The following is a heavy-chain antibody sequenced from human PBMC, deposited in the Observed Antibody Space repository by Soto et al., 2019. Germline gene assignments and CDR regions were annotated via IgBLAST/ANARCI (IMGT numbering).Heavy chain of an antibody. D-gene: IGHD4-17*01. J-gene: IGHJ6*02. V-gene: IGHV5-51*01. CDR3: ARSLNDYGDYVDYYYYGMDV. Sequence: GESMKISCKGSGYSFTIYSIGCVRHMPGRGLEWMGIIHPGDSDTRYSPSFQGQVTISADKSISTAYLQWSSLKASDTAMYYCARSLNDYGDYVDYYYYGMDVWGQGTTVTVSS. CDR2: IHPGDSDT. CDR1: GYSFTIYS.